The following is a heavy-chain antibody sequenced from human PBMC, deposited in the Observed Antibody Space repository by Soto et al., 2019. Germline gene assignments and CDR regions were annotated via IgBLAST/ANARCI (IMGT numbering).Heavy chain of an antibody. CDR1: GFTFSNSA. CDR3: AESESGSGRLLDY. V-gene: IGHV3-23*01. J-gene: IGHJ4*02. Sequence: GGSLRLSCAASGFTFSNSAMSWVRQAPGKGLEWVSSISGSGGSTYYADSVKGRFTISRDNTKNTLYLQMNSLRAEDTAVYYCAESESGSGRLLDYWGQGALVTVSS. D-gene: IGHD3-10*01. CDR2: ISGSGGST.